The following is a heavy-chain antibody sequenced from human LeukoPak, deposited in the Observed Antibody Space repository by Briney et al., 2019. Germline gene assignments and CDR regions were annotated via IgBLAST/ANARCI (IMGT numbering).Heavy chain of an antibody. CDR3: ARHGVGSSSFRDYYMDV. J-gene: IGHJ6*03. V-gene: IGHV4-4*07. CDR2: IYTSGST. CDR1: GGSISSYY. Sequence: SETLSLTCTVSGGSISSYYWSWIRQPAGKGLEWIGRIYTSGSTNYNPSLKSRVTMSVDTSKNQFSLKLSSVTAADTAVYYCARHGVGSSSFRDYYMDVWGKGTTVTVSS. D-gene: IGHD6-6*01.